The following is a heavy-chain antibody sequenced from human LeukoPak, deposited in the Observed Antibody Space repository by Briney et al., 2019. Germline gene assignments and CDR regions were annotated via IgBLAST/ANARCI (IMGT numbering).Heavy chain of an antibody. CDR3: AKVVWNVKAFDY. CDR2: ITSSGGTT. Sequence: GGSLRLSCAASGFTFSDFYMSWTRQAPGKGLEWISYITSSGGTTYYADSVKGRFTISRDNSKNTLYLQMNSLRAEDTAVYYCAKVVWNVKAFDYWGQGTLVTVSS. D-gene: IGHD1-1*01. CDR1: GFTFSDFY. J-gene: IGHJ4*02. V-gene: IGHV3-11*01.